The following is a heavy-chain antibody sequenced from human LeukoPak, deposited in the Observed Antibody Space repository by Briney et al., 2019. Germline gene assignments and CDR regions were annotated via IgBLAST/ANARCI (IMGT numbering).Heavy chain of an antibody. CDR3: TRSKAYYYDSSGYSGY. CDR2: IRSKGYGGTT. Sequence: GGSLRLSCTASGFTFGDYAMSWVRQAPGKGLEWVGFIRSKGYGGTTEYAASVKGRFTISRDDSKSIAYLQMNSLKTEDTAVYYCTRSKAYYYDSSGYSGYWGQGTLVTVSS. D-gene: IGHD3-22*01. J-gene: IGHJ4*02. V-gene: IGHV3-49*04. CDR1: GFTFGDYA.